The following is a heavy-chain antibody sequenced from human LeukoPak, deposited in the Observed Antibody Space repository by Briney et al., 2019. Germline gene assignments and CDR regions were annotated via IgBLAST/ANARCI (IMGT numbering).Heavy chain of an antibody. Sequence: ASVKVPCKASGYTFTSYGISWVRQAPGQGLEWMGWISTYNGNTNYAQKIQGRVTMTTDTSTSTAYMELRSLRSDDTAVYYCARGPYCSGDTCYSQYFDYWGQGTLVTVSS. V-gene: IGHV1-18*01. CDR3: ARGPYCSGDTCYSQYFDY. CDR1: GYTFTSYG. D-gene: IGHD2-15*01. J-gene: IGHJ4*02. CDR2: ISTYNGNT.